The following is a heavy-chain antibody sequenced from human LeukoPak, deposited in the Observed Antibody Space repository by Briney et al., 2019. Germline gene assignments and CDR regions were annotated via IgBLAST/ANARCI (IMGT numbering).Heavy chain of an antibody. Sequence: GGSLRLSCAASGFTFNTYAMSWVRQAPGKGLEWVSPISGGGNSTYYADSVKGRFTISRDNSKNTLYLQMNSLRAEDTAVYYCARAVAYCGGDCYDWFDPWGQGTLVTVSS. D-gene: IGHD2-21*02. J-gene: IGHJ5*02. CDR3: ARAVAYCGGDCYDWFDP. CDR1: GFTFNTYA. CDR2: ISGGGNST. V-gene: IGHV3-23*01.